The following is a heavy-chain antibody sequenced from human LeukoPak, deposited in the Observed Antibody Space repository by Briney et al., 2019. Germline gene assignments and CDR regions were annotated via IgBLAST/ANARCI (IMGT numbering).Heavy chain of an antibody. Sequence: GGSLRLSCAASGFTFSSHWMNWVRQAPGKGLVWVSHINGDESITNYADSVKGRFTISRDNAKNTLYLQMNSLRAEDTAVYYCARDPSGYCSGGSCYRFDPWGQGTLVTVSS. CDR1: GFTFSSHW. J-gene: IGHJ5*02. V-gene: IGHV3-74*01. CDR2: INGDESIT. D-gene: IGHD2-15*01. CDR3: ARDPSGYCSGGSCYRFDP.